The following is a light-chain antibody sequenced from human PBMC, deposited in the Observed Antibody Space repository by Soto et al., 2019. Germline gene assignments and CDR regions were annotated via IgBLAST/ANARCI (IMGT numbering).Light chain of an antibody. Sequence: DIQMTQSPSSLSASVGDRVTITCRASQSISYYLNWYQQKPGRAPRLLIYTTSSLQSGVPSKFSGSGSGTEFTLTISSLQPDDFATYYCQQYNSYSGTFGQGTKVDIK. CDR1: QSISYY. CDR3: QQYNSYSGT. CDR2: TTS. V-gene: IGKV1-16*02. J-gene: IGKJ1*01.